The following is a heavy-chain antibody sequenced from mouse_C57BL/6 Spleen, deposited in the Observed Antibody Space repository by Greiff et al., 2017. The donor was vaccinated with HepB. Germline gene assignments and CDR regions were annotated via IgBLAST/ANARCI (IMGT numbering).Heavy chain of an antibody. V-gene: IGHV1-59*01. CDR2: IDPSDSYT. CDR1: GYTFTSYW. Sequence: QVQLQQPGAELVRPGTSVKLSCKASGYTFTSYWMHWVKQRPGQGLEWIGVIDPSDSYTNYNQKFKGKATLTVDTSSSTAYMQLSSLTSEDSAVYYCARSNSYWGQGTTLTVSS. J-gene: IGHJ2*01. CDR3: ARSNSY.